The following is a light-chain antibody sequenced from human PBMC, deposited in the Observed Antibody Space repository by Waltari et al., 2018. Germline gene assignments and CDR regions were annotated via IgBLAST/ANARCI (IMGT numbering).Light chain of an antibody. CDR1: ESVGNN. Sequence: IVMTQSPATLSVSPGRRATLSCRASESVGNNFAWYQQKPGQAPRLRIYGASSRATGIPARFSASGSRTEFVLTISSLEPDDFAVYYCQQRSNWHTFGQGTRLEIK. CDR3: QQRSNWHT. CDR2: GAS. J-gene: IGKJ2*01. V-gene: IGKV3-11*01.